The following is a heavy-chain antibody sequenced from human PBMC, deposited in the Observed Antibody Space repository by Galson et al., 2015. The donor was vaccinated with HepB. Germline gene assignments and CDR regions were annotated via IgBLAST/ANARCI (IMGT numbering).Heavy chain of an antibody. Sequence: SLRLSCAASGFTVSNNYMSWVRQVPGKGLECVSVITVGGTTYYADSVKGRFTISRDNSKNTLDLQMNSMRAEDTAVYYCARDGRGTGGDLDYWGRGTLVTVYS. D-gene: IGHD2-21*01. CDR2: ITVGGTT. V-gene: IGHV3-66*01. CDR3: ARDGRGTGGDLDY. CDR1: GFTVSNNY. J-gene: IGHJ4*02.